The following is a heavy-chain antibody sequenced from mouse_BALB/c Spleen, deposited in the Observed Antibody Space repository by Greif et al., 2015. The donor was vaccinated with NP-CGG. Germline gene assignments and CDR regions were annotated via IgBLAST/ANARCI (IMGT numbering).Heavy chain of an antibody. V-gene: IGHV1-4*01. CDR2: INPSSGYT. CDR3: ARRETDGYYVMDY. D-gene: IGHD2-3*01. Sequence: QVQLKHSGAELARPGASVKMSCKASGYTFTSYTMHWVKQRPGPGLAWIGYINPSSGYTNYNQKFKDKATLTADKSSSTAYMQLSSLTAEDSAVDDCARRETDGYYVMDYWGQGTSVTVSS. CDR1: GYTFTSYT. J-gene: IGHJ4*01.